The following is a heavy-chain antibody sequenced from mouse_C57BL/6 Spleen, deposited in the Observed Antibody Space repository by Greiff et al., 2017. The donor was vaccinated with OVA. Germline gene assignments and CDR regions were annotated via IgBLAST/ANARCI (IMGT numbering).Heavy chain of an antibody. V-gene: IGHV1-18*01. CDR1: GYTFTDYN. Sequence: EVQLQQSGPELVKPGASVTIPCKASGYTFTDYNMDWVKQSHGTSLEWIGDINPNNGGTIYNQKFKGKATLTVDKSSSTAYMELRSLTSEDTAVYYCARKANWPFDYWGQGTTRTVS. CDR2: INPNNGGT. CDR3: ARKANWPFDY. J-gene: IGHJ2*01. D-gene: IGHD4-1*01.